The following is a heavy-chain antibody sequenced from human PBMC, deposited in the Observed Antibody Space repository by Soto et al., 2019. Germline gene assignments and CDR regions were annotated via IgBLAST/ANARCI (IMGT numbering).Heavy chain of an antibody. D-gene: IGHD6-13*01. V-gene: IGHV4-31*03. CDR2: IDYRGRT. CDR3: ARVSAAGTRWFDS. CDR1: GASISSGGFY. J-gene: IGHJ5*01. Sequence: QVQMQESGPGLVQPSQTLSLMCTVSGASISSGGFYWSWIRQFPGKSLEWIGYIDYRGRTFYNPSLKSRATISRDTSKSQFSLNVNSVTAADTAVFYCARVSAAGTRWFDSWGQGTLVTVSS.